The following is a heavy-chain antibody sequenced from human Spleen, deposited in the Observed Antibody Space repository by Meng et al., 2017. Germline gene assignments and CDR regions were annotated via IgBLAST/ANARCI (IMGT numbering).Heavy chain of an antibody. J-gene: IGHJ4*02. CDR3: AKGPDGGYTYGYYFDY. CDR1: GFTFSSYA. CDR2: ISDSGANT. V-gene: IGHV3-23*01. D-gene: IGHD5-18*01. Sequence: GESLKISCAASGFTFSSYAMSWVRQAPGKGLEWVSAISDSGANTYYADSVKGRFTISRDNSKNTLYLQMDSLRAEDTAVYYCAKGPDGGYTYGYYFDYWGQGTLVTVSS.